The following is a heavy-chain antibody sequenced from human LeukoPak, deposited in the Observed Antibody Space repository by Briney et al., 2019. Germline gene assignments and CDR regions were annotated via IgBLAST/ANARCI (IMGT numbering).Heavy chain of an antibody. J-gene: IGHJ2*01. CDR1: GFTFSDYH. CDR3: ARAIAVSPCYFYL. D-gene: IGHD6-19*01. Sequence: GGSLRLSCAASGFTFSDYHMSWIRQAPGKGLEWVSYIRSSSSDINYADSVRGRFTISRDNAKNSLYPQMDSLRAEGTAVYSCARAIAVSPCYFYLWGRGTLVTVSS. CDR2: IRSSSSDI. V-gene: IGHV3-11*03.